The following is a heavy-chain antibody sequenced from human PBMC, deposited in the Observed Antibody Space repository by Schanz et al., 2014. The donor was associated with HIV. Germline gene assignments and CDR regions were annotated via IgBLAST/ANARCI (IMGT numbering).Heavy chain of an antibody. CDR1: GHTFTSYG. V-gene: IGHV1-18*01. CDR2: ISAYNGNT. CDR3: ARGGSRRLNWLDP. Sequence: QVQLVQSGAEVKKPGASVKVSCKASGHTFTSYGINWVRQAPGQGLEWMGWISAYNGNTNYAQKLQGRVTMTTDTPTSTANRDLGSLRSDDTAVYYCARGGSRRLNWLDPWGQGTLVTVSS. D-gene: IGHD3-10*01. J-gene: IGHJ5*02.